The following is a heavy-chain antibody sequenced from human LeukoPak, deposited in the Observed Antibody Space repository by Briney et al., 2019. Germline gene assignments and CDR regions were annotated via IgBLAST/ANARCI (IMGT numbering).Heavy chain of an antibody. CDR3: ARDPRGGFVGVDY. CDR1: GGSISSYY. CDR2: IYHSGST. V-gene: IGHV4-59*12. D-gene: IGHD3-16*01. Sequence: SETLSLTCTVSGGSISSYYWSWIRQPPGKGLEWIGYIYHSGSTYYNPSLKSRVTISLDRSKNQFSLKLNSVTAADTAVYYCARDPRGGFVGVDYWGQGTLVTVSS. J-gene: IGHJ4*02.